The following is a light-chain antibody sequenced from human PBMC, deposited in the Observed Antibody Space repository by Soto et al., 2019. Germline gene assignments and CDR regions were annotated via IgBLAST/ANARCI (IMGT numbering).Light chain of an antibody. CDR1: RNDVGGYDF. J-gene: IGLJ1*01. CDR3: CSYAGIYTLYV. CDR2: DVS. V-gene: IGLV2-11*01. Sequence: QSALTQPRSVSGSPRQSVTISCTGTRNDVGGYDFVSWYQHHPGKAPRLLLYDVSERPSGVPDRFSGSKSGDTASLTISGLQAEDEADYYCCSYAGIYTLYVFGSGTKLTVL.